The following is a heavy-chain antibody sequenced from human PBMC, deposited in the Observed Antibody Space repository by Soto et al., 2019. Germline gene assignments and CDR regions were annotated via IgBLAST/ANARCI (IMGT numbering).Heavy chain of an antibody. Sequence: ASVKVSCKASGYTFTGYYVHWVRQAPGQGLEWMGWINPNSGDTYLAQRFQGRVTMNRDTSIGTAYMELRGLTSDDTAEYYCAKGGAIVAAGTRVYLYNAMDVWGQGTTVTVYS. V-gene: IGHV1-2*02. J-gene: IGHJ6*02. D-gene: IGHD1-26*01. CDR3: AKGGAIVAAGTRVYLYNAMDV. CDR1: GYTFTGYY. CDR2: INPNSGDT.